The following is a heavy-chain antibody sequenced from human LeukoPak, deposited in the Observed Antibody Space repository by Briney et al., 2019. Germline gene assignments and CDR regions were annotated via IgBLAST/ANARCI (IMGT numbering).Heavy chain of an antibody. CDR1: GFTFSSYS. CDR3: ARDKSPGYQLPHPYAFDI. CDR2: ISSSSSYI. J-gene: IGHJ3*02. D-gene: IGHD2-2*01. Sequence: GGSLRLSCAASGFTFSSYSMTWVRQAPGKGLEWVSSISSSSSYIYYADSVKGRFTISRDNAKNSLYLQMNSLRAEDTAVYYCARDKSPGYQLPHPYAFDIWGQGTMVTVSS. V-gene: IGHV3-21*01.